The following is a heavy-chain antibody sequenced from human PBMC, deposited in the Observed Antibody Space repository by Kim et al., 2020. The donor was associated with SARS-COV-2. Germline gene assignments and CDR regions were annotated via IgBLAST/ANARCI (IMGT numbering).Heavy chain of an antibody. V-gene: IGHV1-69*01. D-gene: IGHD4-17*01. J-gene: IGHJ4*02. CDR3: AREGNYGDYVGY. Sequence: YAQRFRGRVTLTADASTSTAYMELSSLRSEDTAVYYCAREGNYGDYVGYWGQGALVTVSS.